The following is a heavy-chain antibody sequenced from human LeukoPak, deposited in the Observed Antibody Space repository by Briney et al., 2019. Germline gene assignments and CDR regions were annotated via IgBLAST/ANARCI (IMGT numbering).Heavy chain of an antibody. J-gene: IGHJ4*02. CDR3: ARIFIRNGYSSYFDC. CDR2: VYQSGTT. Sequence: PSETLSLTCTVSGFSISSGHYWGRVRQPPGAGLEWVGSVYQSGTTYYNPSLKSRVTTSVDMSKTQFSLRLRPVTAADTAVYYCARIFIRNGYSSYFDCWGQGTLVTVSS. CDR1: GFSISSGHY. V-gene: IGHV4-38-2*02. D-gene: IGHD5-18*01.